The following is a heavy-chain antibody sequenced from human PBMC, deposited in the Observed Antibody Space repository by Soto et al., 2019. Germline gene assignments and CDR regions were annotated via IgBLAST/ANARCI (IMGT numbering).Heavy chain of an antibody. CDR2: IYYSGST. V-gene: IGHV4-61*08. Sequence: PSETLSLTCTVSGGSISSGGYYWSWIRQHPGKGLEWIGYIYYSGSTNYNPSLKSRVTISVDTSKNQFSLKLSSVTAADTAVYYCARLAGGNVLYYFDYWGQGTLVTVSS. CDR1: GGSISSGGYY. J-gene: IGHJ4*02. CDR3: ARLAGGNVLYYFDY. D-gene: IGHD2-15*01.